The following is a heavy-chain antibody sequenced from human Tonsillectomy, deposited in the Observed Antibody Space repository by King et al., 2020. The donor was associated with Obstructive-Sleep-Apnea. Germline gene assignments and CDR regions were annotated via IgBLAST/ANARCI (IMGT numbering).Heavy chain of an antibody. CDR3: AREIVVVVATPEYYQH. CDR2: IYYSGST. Sequence: QLQESGPGLVKPSETLSLTCTVSGGSISSSSYYWGWIRQPPGKGLEWIGSIYYSGSTYYNPSLKSRVTISVDTSNNQFSLRLSSVPAADTAVYYCAREIVVVVATPEYYQHWGQGTLVTVSS. CDR1: GGSISSSSYY. V-gene: IGHV4-39*07. D-gene: IGHD2-15*01. J-gene: IGHJ1*01.